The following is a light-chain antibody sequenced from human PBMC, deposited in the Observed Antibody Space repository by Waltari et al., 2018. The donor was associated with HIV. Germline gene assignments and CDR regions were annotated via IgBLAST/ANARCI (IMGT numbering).Light chain of an antibody. J-gene: IGLJ3*02. CDR3: GTWDSSLSVWV. Sequence: SVLTQPPSVSAAPGQTVPMPSSGTTTNICNNCITCYQQLPGTAPTPLIYYNNKRPSGLPDRFSGSKSGTSATLGITGLQTGDEADYYCGTWDSSLSVWVFGGGTKLTVL. V-gene: IGLV1-51*01. CDR1: TTNICNNC. CDR2: YNN.